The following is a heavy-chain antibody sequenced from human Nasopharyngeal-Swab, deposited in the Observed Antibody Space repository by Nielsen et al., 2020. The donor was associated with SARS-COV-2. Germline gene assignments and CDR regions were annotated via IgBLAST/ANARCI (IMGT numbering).Heavy chain of an antibody. V-gene: IGHV3-11*05. D-gene: IGHD6-13*01. CDR1: GFTFSDYY. Sequence: GESLKISCAASGFTFSDYYMSWIRQAPGKGLEWVSYISSSSSYTYYADSVKGRFTISRDNSKNTLYLQMNSLRAEDTAVYYCAKDAGRGWYYYYGMDVWGQGTTVTVSS. CDR3: AKDAGRGWYYYYGMDV. J-gene: IGHJ6*02. CDR2: ISSSSSYT.